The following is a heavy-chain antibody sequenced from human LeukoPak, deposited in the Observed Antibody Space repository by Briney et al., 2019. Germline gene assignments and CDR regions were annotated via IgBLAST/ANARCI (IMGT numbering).Heavy chain of an antibody. Sequence: SETLSLTCAVSGYFISSGYYWGWIRQPPGKGLEWIGSIYHSGSTYYNPSLKSRVTISVDTSKNQFSLKLSSVTAADTAVYYCARNYGDSLDYWGQGTLVTVSS. CDR3: ARNYGDSLDY. J-gene: IGHJ4*02. CDR2: IYHSGST. CDR1: GYFISSGYY. V-gene: IGHV4-38-2*01. D-gene: IGHD4-17*01.